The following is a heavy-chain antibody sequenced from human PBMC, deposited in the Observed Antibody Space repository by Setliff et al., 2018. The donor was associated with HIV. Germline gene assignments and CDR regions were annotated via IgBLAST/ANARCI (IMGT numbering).Heavy chain of an antibody. V-gene: IGHV1-69*06. CDR3: ARDRGVIATPPFDY. J-gene: IGHJ4*02. CDR2: IIPMYGPA. D-gene: IGHD6-13*01. Sequence: SVKVSCKASGVTFSNCSISWVRQAPGQGLEWMGGIIPMYGPAHYAQKFQGRGTITADKSTSTAYMELSSLRSEDTAVYYCARDRGVIATPPFDYWGQGTLVTVSS. CDR1: GVTFSNCS.